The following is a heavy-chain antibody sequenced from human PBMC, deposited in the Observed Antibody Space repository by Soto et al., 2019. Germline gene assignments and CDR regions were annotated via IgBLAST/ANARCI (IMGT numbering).Heavy chain of an antibody. CDR3: ARDSSGPSSPAYY. CDR1: GGTFSSYT. Sequence: QVQLVQSGAEVKKPGSSVKVSCKASGGTFSSYTISWVRQAPGQGLEWMGRIIPILGIANYAQKFQGRVTITADKSTSTAYMELSSLRSEDTAVYYCARDSSGPSSPAYYWGQGTLVTVSS. D-gene: IGHD6-19*01. J-gene: IGHJ4*02. CDR2: IIPILGIA. V-gene: IGHV1-69*08.